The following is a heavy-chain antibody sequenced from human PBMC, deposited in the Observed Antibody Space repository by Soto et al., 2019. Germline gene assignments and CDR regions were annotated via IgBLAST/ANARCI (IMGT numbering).Heavy chain of an antibody. V-gene: IGHV4-34*01. CDR1: GGSFSGYY. J-gene: IGHJ5*02. Sequence: SETLSLTCAVYGGSFSGYYWSWIRQPPGKGLEWIGEINHSGSTNYNPSLKSRVTISVDTSKNQFSLKLSSVTAADTAVYYCARGTITMVRGFDPWGQGTLVTVSS. D-gene: IGHD3-10*01. CDR3: ARGTITMVRGFDP. CDR2: INHSGST.